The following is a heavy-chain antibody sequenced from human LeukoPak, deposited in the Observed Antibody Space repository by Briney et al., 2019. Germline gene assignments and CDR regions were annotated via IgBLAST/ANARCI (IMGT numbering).Heavy chain of an antibody. CDR1: GYTFGSYD. V-gene: IGHV1-2*06. D-gene: IGHD4-11*01. Sequence: ASVKVSCKASGYTFGSYDINWVRQAPGQGLEWMGRINPNSGGTNYAQKFQGRVTMTRDTSISTAYMELSRLRSDDTAVYYCARWVGSKYYFDYWGQGTLVTVSS. CDR3: ARWVGSKYYFDY. CDR2: INPNSGGT. J-gene: IGHJ4*02.